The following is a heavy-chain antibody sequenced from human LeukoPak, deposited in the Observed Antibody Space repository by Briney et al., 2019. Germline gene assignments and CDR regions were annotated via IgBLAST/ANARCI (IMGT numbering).Heavy chain of an antibody. Sequence: ASVKVSCKASGGTFSSYAINWVRQATGQGLEWMGWMNPNSGNTGYAQKFQGRVTMTRDTSISTAYLELSRLRSDDTAVYYCAKARGIAVAATPDYWGQGTLVTVSS. CDR3: AKARGIAVAATPDY. V-gene: IGHV1-8*02. CDR1: GGTFSSYA. D-gene: IGHD6-19*01. J-gene: IGHJ4*02. CDR2: MNPNSGNT.